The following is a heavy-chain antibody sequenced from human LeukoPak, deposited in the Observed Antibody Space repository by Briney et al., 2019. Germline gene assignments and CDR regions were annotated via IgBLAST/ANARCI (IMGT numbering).Heavy chain of an antibody. CDR2: ISGGGGST. CDR1: GFTFSSSA. Sequence: GGSLRLSCAASGFTFSSSAMSWVRQTPGKGLEWVSVISGGGGSTYYADSVKGRFTISRDNSKNTLYLQMNSLRAEDTAVYFCAKDPMSTHYFDHWGQGALVTVSS. CDR3: AKDPMSTHYFDH. J-gene: IGHJ4*02. V-gene: IGHV3-23*01.